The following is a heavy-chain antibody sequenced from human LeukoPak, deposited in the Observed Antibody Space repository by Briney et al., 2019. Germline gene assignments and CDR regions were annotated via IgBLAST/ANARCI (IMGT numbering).Heavy chain of an antibody. CDR1: GGTFSSYA. Sequence: ASVKVSCKASGGTFSSYAISLVRQAPGQGLEWMGGIIPIFGTANYAQKFQGRVTITADESTSTAYMELSSLRSEDTAVYYCARYSLRSTSLDYWGQGTLVTVSS. J-gene: IGHJ4*02. D-gene: IGHD2-2*01. CDR2: IIPIFGTA. CDR3: ARYSLRSTSLDY. V-gene: IGHV1-69*01.